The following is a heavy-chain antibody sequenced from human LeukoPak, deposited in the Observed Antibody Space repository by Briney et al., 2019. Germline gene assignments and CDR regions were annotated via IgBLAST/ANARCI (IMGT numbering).Heavy chain of an antibody. V-gene: IGHV3-23*01. CDR2: ISGSGGST. CDR1: GFTFSSYG. D-gene: IGHD1-26*01. CDR3: AKFGKLIKWELPRFDY. J-gene: IGHJ4*02. Sequence: GGTLRLSCAASGFTFSSYGMSWVRQAPGKGLEWVSAISGSGGSTYYADSVKGRLTISRDNSKNTLYLQMNSLRAEDTAVYYCAKFGKLIKWELPRFDYWGQGTLVTVSS.